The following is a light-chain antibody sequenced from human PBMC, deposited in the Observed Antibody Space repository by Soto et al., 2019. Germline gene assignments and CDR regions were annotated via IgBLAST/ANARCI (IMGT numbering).Light chain of an antibody. V-gene: IGLV7-43*01. CDR3: LLSYGGAQA. CDR1: TGAVTIDFY. Sequence: QAVVTQEPSLTLSPGGTVTLTCASSTGAVTIDFYPNWFQQQPRQAPRTLICTTTEKQSWTPARFSGSLLGGKAALTLSGVQPEDEAEFYCLLSYGGAQAFGGGTQLTVL. CDR2: TTT. J-gene: IGLJ2*01.